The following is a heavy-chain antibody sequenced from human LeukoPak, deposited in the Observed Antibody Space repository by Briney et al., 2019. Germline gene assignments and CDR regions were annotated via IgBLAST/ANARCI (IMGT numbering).Heavy chain of an antibody. CDR3: ASPSDTAMVINAFDI. J-gene: IGHJ3*02. CDR2: IYSGGST. Sequence: GGSLRLSCAASGLTVSSNYLSWVRQAPGKGLEWVSVIYSGGSTYYADSVKGRFTISRDNSKNTLYLQMNSLRAEDTAVYYCASPSDTAMVINAFDIWGQGTMVTVSS. V-gene: IGHV3-53*01. D-gene: IGHD5-18*01. CDR1: GLTVSSNY.